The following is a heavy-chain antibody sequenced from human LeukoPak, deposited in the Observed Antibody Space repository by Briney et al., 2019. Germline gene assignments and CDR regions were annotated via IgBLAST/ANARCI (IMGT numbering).Heavy chain of an antibody. D-gene: IGHD6-19*01. Sequence: GGSLRLSCAASGFTFSSHAMSWVRQAPGKGLEWVSAITGSGGDSNHADSVKGRFTISRDNSKNTPYLQMNSRRAEDTAVYYCAKGSYSSGWYESDYWGQGTLVTVSS. V-gene: IGHV3-23*01. CDR1: GFTFSSHA. CDR3: AKGSYSSGWYESDY. CDR2: ITGSGGDS. J-gene: IGHJ4*02.